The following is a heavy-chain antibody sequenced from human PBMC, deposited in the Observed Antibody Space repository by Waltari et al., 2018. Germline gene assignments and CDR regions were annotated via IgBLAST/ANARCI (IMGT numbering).Heavy chain of an antibody. D-gene: IGHD3-16*01. V-gene: IGHV3-23*01. CDR1: GPTFSIFA. J-gene: IGHJ4*02. CDR2: ISNSGGDT. Sequence: QLLESGGGLVQPGGSLRLSCSGSGPTFSIFAMSWVRQAPGKGLEWVSGISNSGGDTYYADSVKGRFTISRDNAKKTLYLQMNSLRVEDTAVYYCAKDHGVAYWGRGTLVTVSA. CDR3: AKDHGVAY.